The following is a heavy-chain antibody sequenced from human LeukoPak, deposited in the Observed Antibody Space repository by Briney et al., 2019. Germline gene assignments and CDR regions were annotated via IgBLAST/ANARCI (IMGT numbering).Heavy chain of an antibody. CDR1: GYTFTSYG. V-gene: IGHV1-2*02. D-gene: IGHD1-26*01. CDR2: INPNSGGT. J-gene: IGHJ4*02. CDR3: ARGRSGSYDY. Sequence: ASVKVSCKASGYTFTSYGISWVRQAPGQGLEWMGGINPNSGGTNFAQKFQGRVTMTRDTSISTAYMELSRLRSDDTAVYYCARGRSGSYDYWGQGTLVTVSS.